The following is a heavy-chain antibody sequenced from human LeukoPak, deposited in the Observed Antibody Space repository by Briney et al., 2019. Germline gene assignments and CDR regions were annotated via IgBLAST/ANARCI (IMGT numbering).Heavy chain of an antibody. V-gene: IGHV3-48*03. J-gene: IGHJ3*02. D-gene: IGHD3-10*01. CDR3: GAGRQFVGAFDI. CDR2: ISSGATTI. CDR1: GFTFSSYE. Sequence: GGSLRLSCAASGFTFSSYELYWVRKAPGKGLEWVSYISSGATTIKYADSVKGQFTISRDDAKKSLYLQMNSLRAEDTAIYYCGAGRQFVGAFDIWGQGTLVTVSS.